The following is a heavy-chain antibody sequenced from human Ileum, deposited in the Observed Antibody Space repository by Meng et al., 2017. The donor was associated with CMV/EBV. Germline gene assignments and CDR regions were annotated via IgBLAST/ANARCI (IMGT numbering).Heavy chain of an antibody. CDR1: GGALSNYY. Sequence: ESVPELLKPSEPLALTCYVAGGALSNYYWSWIRQPAGKGLEWIAHIYTSGTTNYNPSLKSRVTMSVDTSRNQFSLKLTSVTAADTAVYYCARVWGIAVRPLDYWGQGTLVTVSS. J-gene: IGHJ4*02. D-gene: IGHD6-6*01. V-gene: IGHV4-4*07. CDR3: ARVWGIAVRPLDY. CDR2: IYTSGTT.